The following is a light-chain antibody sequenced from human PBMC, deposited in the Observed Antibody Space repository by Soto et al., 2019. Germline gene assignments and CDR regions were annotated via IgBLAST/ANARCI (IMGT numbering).Light chain of an antibody. CDR1: SSDVGSYNL. CDR2: EVS. V-gene: IGLV2-23*02. J-gene: IGLJ1*01. CDR3: CSYAGSSTYV. Sequence: QSALTQPASVSGSPGQSITISCTGTSSDVGSYNLVSWYQQHPGKAPKLMIYEVSKRPSGVSNRFSGSKSGNTASLTISGXQAEDEADYYCCSYAGSSTYVFGTGTQLTVL.